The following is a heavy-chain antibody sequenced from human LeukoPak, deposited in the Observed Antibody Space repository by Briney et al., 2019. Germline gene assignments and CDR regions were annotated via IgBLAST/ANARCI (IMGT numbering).Heavy chain of an antibody. Sequence: ASVKVSCKASGYTFTSYYMHWVRQAPGQGLEWIGIINPSGGSTSYAQKFQSRVTMTRDTSTSTVYMELSSLRSEDTAVYYCARDLRKMATIRSLGYWGQGTLVTVSS. J-gene: IGHJ4*02. CDR2: INPSGGST. CDR3: ARDLRKMATIRSLGY. D-gene: IGHD5-24*01. CDR1: GYTFTSYY. V-gene: IGHV1-46*01.